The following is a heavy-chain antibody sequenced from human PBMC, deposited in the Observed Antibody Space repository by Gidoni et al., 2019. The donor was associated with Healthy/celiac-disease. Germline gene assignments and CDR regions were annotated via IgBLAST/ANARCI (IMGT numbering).Heavy chain of an antibody. CDR2: INHSGST. D-gene: IGHD4-17*01. CDR3: ARGPDYGDYLGVWYYGMDV. V-gene: IGHV4-34*01. CDR1: GGSFSGYY. Sequence: QVQLQQWGAGLLKPSETLSLTCAVYGGSFSGYYWSWIRQPPGKGLEWIGEINHSGSTNYNPSLKSRVTISVDTSKNQFSLKLSSVTAADTAVYYCARGPDYGDYLGVWYYGMDVWGQGTTVTVSS. J-gene: IGHJ6*02.